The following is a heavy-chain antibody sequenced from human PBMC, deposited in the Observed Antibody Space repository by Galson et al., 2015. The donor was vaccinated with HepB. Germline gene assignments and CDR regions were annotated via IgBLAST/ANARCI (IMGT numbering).Heavy chain of an antibody. J-gene: IGHJ4*02. V-gene: IGHV3-33*01. CDR1: DFNFSNYG. Sequence: SLRLSCAASDFNFSNYGIHWVRQAPGKGLEWVAVIWYDGSNRYYADSVKGRFTISRDNSKNTLYLQMNSLRAADTAVYYCARGRGYGSGTYLDSWGQGTLVSVSS. CDR3: ARGRGYGSGTYLDS. CDR2: IWYDGSNR. D-gene: IGHD3-10*01.